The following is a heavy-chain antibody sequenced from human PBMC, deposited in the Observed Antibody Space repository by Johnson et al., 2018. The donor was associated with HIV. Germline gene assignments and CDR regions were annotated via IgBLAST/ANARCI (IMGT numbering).Heavy chain of an antibody. CDR3: ARETSYYDSSGHVVGDAFDI. V-gene: IGHV3-20*04. CDR2: INWNGGRT. CDR1: GFTFDDYG. J-gene: IGHJ3*02. D-gene: IGHD3-22*01. Sequence: VQLVESGGGVVQPGRSLRLSCAASGFTFDDYGMSWVRQGPGKGLEWISGINWNGGRTGYADSVKGRFTISRDNAKKSLYLQMNSLRAEDTALYYCARETSYYDSSGHVVGDAFDIWGQGTRVTVSS.